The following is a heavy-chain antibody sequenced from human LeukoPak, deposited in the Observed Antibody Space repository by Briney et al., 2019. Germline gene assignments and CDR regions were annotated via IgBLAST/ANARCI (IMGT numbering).Heavy chain of an antibody. V-gene: IGHV3-7*01. CDR1: GLTFRSFW. J-gene: IGHJ4*02. CDR2: INQEGSEK. CDR3: ARERDGRFFDY. D-gene: IGHD5-24*01. Sequence: GGSLRLSCEVSGLTFRSFWMSWVRQAPGKGLGWVANINQEGSEKYFVDSVKGRFTISRDNAKNSLHLQMNTLTAEDTAVYYCARERDGRFFDYWGQGTLVTVSS.